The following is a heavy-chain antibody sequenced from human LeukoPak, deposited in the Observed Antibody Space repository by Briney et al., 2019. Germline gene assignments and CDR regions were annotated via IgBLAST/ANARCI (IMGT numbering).Heavy chain of an antibody. Sequence: SETLSLTCTVSGGSISSYYWSWIRQPPGKGLEWIGYIYYSGSTNYNPSLKSRVTISVDTSKNQFSLKLSSVTAADTAVYYCARGSRPITRYSGSPLTRGAFDIWGQGTMVTVSS. CDR3: ARGSRPITRYSGSPLTRGAFDI. CDR1: GGSISSYY. J-gene: IGHJ3*02. D-gene: IGHD1-26*01. V-gene: IGHV4-59*08. CDR2: IYYSGST.